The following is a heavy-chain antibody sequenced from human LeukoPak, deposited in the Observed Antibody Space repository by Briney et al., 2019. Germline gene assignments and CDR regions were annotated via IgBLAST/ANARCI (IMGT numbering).Heavy chain of an antibody. Sequence: PGGSLRLSCAASGFTFSSYGTHWVRQAPGKGLEWVAVIWYDGSNKYYADSVKGRFTISRDNSKNTLYLQMNSLRAEDTAVYYCAREGYYYDSSGYSHRWGQGTLVTVSS. CDR2: IWYDGSNK. D-gene: IGHD3-22*01. V-gene: IGHV3-33*01. CDR3: AREGYYYDSSGYSHR. J-gene: IGHJ5*02. CDR1: GFTFSSYG.